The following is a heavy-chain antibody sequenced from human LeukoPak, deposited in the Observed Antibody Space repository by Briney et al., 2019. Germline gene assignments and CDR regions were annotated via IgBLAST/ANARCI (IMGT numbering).Heavy chain of an antibody. Sequence: GGSLRLSCAASGLTFSSYAMSWVRQAPGKGLEWVSAISGSGGSTYYADSVKGRFTISRDNSKNTLYLQMNSLRAEDTAVYYCAKDWTRRIAAAGWFDPWGQGTLVTVSS. CDR2: ISGSGGST. CDR3: AKDWTRRIAAAGWFDP. CDR1: GLTFSSYA. J-gene: IGHJ5*02. D-gene: IGHD6-13*01. V-gene: IGHV3-23*01.